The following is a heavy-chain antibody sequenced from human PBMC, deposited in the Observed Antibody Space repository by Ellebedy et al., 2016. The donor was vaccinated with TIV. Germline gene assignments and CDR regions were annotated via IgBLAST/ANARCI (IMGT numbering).Heavy chain of an antibody. CDR2: TKEDGSEK. V-gene: IGHV3-7*01. CDR1: GFPFSSFW. D-gene: IGHD5-12*01. Sequence: PGGSLRLSCAASGFPFSSFWMSWVRQAPGKGLEWVANTKEDGSEKYYADSVRGRFTISRDNAKNSLYLQMNSLRAEDTAVYYSARDRGYDTFDYWGQGILVTVSS. J-gene: IGHJ4*02. CDR3: ARDRGYDTFDY.